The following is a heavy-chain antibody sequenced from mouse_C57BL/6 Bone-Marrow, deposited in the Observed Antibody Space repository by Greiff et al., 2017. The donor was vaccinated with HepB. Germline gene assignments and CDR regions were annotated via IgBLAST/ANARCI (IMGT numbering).Heavy chain of an antibody. CDR1: GYTFTSYW. CDR2: IDPSDSYT. CDR3: ARPQATSWFAY. D-gene: IGHD3-2*02. Sequence: VQLQQSGAELVRPGTSVKVSCKASGYTFTSYWMHWVKQRPGQGLEWIGVIDPSDSYTNYNQKFKGKATLTVDTSSSTAYMQLSSLTSEDSAVYYCARPQATSWFAYWGQGTLVTVSA. V-gene: IGHV1-59*01. J-gene: IGHJ3*01.